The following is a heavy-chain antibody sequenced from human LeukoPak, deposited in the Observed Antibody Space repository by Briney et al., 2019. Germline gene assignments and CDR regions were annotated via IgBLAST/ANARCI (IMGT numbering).Heavy chain of an antibody. V-gene: IGHV4-4*07. Sequence: SETLSLTSPVAGGSISNYSWTWIRHLAGRGLEWIGRIYTRVRTSYNPSPKSRVNMSVDTSKSQFSLTLTSVNAADTAVYYCARGDYYDSNNYSPHAFDIWGQGTMVTVSP. CDR3: ARGDYYDSNNYSPHAFDI. J-gene: IGHJ3*02. D-gene: IGHD3-22*01. CDR2: IYTRVRT. CDR1: GGSISNYS.